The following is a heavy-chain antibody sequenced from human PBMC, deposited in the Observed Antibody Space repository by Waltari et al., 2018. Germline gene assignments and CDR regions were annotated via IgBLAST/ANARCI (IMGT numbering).Heavy chain of an antibody. J-gene: IGHJ1*01. D-gene: IGHD3-22*01. CDR3: AKAPYYDSGLTVESTAEYFQH. CDR2: IYHSGST. V-gene: IGHV4-38-2*01. Sequence: QVQLQESGPGLVKPSETLSLTCAVSGYSISSGYYWGWIRQPPGKGLGWIGSIYHSGSTYYNPSLKSRVTISVDTSKNQFSLKLSSVTAADTAVYYCAKAPYYDSGLTVESTAEYFQHWGQGTLVTVSS. CDR1: GYSISSGYY.